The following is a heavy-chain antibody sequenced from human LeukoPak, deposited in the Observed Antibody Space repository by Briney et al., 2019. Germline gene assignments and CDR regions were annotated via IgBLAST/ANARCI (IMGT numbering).Heavy chain of an antibody. J-gene: IGHJ4*02. CDR2: MYSGGST. CDR3: ARGGGDYNPFDY. CDR1: GFTVSSNY. Sequence: PGGSLRLSCAASGFTVSSNYMSWVRQAPGKGLEWVSVMYSGGSTYYADSVNGRFTISRHNSKNTLYLEINSLRPDDTAVYYCARGGGDYNPFDYWGQGTLVTVSS. D-gene: IGHD4-17*01. V-gene: IGHV3-53*04.